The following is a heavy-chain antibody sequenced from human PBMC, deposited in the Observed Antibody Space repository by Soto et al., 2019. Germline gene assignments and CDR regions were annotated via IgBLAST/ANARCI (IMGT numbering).Heavy chain of an antibody. Sequence: KTSETLSLTCTVSGGSISSYYWSWIRQPPGKGLEWIGYTYYSGSTNYNPSLKSRVTISVDTSKNQFSLKLSSVTAADTAVYYCAREYYYDSSGSPQGSYYFDYWGQGTLVTVSS. CDR3: AREYYYDSSGSPQGSYYFDY. V-gene: IGHV4-59*01. D-gene: IGHD3-22*01. CDR1: GGSISSYY. CDR2: TYYSGST. J-gene: IGHJ4*02.